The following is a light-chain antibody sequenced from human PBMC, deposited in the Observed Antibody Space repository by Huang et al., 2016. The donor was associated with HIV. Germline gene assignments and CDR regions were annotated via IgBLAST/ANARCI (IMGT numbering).Light chain of an antibody. CDR2: DAS. Sequence: EVVLTQSPATLSLSPGERATLSCRASQSVGSYLAWYQQKPGQAPRLLIFDASNRATGIPVRFSGSGSGTDFTLTISSLEPEDVAVYYCQERASWPPFTFGPGTKVDIK. CDR1: QSVGSY. J-gene: IGKJ3*01. CDR3: QERASWPPFT. V-gene: IGKV3-11*01.